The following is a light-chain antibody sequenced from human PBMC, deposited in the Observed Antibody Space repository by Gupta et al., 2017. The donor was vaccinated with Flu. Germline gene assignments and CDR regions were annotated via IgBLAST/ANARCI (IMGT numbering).Light chain of an antibody. J-gene: IGLJ2*01. Sequence: QSALTQPASVPGSPGQSIAISCTGTSSDVGGYDYVSWYQQHPGKAPELVIFEVNRRPSGISDRFSGSKSGNTASLTISGLLAEDEAFYYCSSYRKSDTVVVFGGGTKLTVL. CDR3: SSYRKSDTVVV. V-gene: IGLV2-14*01. CDR2: EVN. CDR1: SSDVGGYDY.